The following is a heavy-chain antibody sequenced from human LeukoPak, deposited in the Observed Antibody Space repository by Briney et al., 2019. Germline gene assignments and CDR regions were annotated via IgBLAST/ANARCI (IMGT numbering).Heavy chain of an antibody. J-gene: IGHJ3*02. Sequence: GGSLRLSCAASGFTFSSYSMNWVRQAPGKGLEWVSSISSSSSYIYYADSVKGRFTISRDNAKNSLYLQMNSLRAEDTAVYYSARGQGWNPEAVTNAFDIWGQGTMVTVSS. V-gene: IGHV3-21*01. CDR1: GFTFSSYS. D-gene: IGHD1-1*01. CDR2: ISSSSSYI. CDR3: ARGQGWNPEAVTNAFDI.